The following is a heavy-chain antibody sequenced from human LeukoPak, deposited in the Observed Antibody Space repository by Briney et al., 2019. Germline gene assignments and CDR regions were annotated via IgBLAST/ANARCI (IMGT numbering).Heavy chain of an antibody. J-gene: IGHJ3*01. CDR3: ARDAPQWRNAFDF. CDR1: GYTFTSYG. CDR2: VSAYNGNT. Sequence: ASVTVSCTASGYTFTSYGICWVRQAPGQGLEWMGWVSAYNGNTNYAQKFQGRVTMTTDTSTSTAYMELRSLRSDDTAVYYCARDAPQWRNAFDFWGQGTMVTVSS. V-gene: IGHV1-18*01. D-gene: IGHD6-19*01.